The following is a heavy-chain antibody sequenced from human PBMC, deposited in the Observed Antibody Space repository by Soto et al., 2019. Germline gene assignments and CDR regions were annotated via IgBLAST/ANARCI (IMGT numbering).Heavy chain of an antibody. CDR3: ASAQSGGGDQGSVMDV. J-gene: IGHJ6*02. CDR1: GGSISTYY. Sequence: SETLSLTCTVSGGSISTYYWSWIRQPPGKGLEWIGYIYYSGSTSYNPSLKSRVTISVDTSKNQFSLKLRSVTAADTAFFYCASAQSGGGDQGSVMDVWGQGTTVTVSS. CDR2: IYYSGST. D-gene: IGHD3-10*01. V-gene: IGHV4-59*01.